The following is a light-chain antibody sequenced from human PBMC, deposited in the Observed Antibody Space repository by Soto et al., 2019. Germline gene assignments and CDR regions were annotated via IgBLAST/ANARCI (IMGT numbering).Light chain of an antibody. CDR1: HNINSW. V-gene: IGKV1-12*02. Sequence: IQMTQSPSSFSSSMLDRVTITFQGGHNINSWLGWYQQRQRKEAKMLMYYASCLQGGVASRFSGGGAGSDFCTLISSLQPEDFVTSYCHQPSSTPSTFGGGTKVDIK. CDR2: YAS. CDR3: HQPSSTPST. J-gene: IGKJ4*02.